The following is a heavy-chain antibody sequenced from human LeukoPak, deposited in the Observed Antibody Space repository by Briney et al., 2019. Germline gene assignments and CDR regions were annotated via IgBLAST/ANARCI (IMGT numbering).Heavy chain of an antibody. CDR1: GGSISSSSYY. Sequence: SETLSLTCTVSGGSISSSSYYWGWIRQPPGKGLEWIGSIYYSGSTYYNPSLKSRVTISLDTSKNQFSLKLSSVTAADTAVYYCARGKLEHNSFDYWGQGTLVTVSS. D-gene: IGHD1/OR15-1a*01. CDR3: ARGKLEHNSFDY. J-gene: IGHJ4*02. V-gene: IGHV4-39*07. CDR2: IYYSGST.